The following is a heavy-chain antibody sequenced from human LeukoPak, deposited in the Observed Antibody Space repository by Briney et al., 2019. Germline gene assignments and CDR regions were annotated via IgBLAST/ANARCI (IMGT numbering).Heavy chain of an antibody. J-gene: IGHJ6*02. D-gene: IGHD2-2*02. Sequence: PSQTLSLTCTVSGGSISSGGYYWSWIRQHPGKGLEWIGYIYYSGSTYYNPSLKSRVTISVDTSKNQFSLKLRSVTAADTAVYYCARANIGYCSSTSCYSAYYYGMDVWGQGTTVTVSS. V-gene: IGHV4-31*03. CDR1: GGSISSGGYY. CDR2: IYYSGST. CDR3: ARANIGYCSSTSCYSAYYYGMDV.